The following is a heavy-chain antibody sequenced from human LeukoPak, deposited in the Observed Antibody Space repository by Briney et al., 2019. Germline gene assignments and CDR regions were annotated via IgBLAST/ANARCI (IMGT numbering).Heavy chain of an antibody. CDR2: LFSGGST. CDR1: GFTVSTNY. Sequence: GGSLRLSCAASGFTVSTNYMNWVRQAPGKGLEWVSVLFSGGSTYYADPVKGRFTISRDNSKNTVYLQMNSLRAEDTAVYYCARDRTPATRGFDIWGQGTMVTVSS. CDR3: ARDRTPATRGFDI. V-gene: IGHV3-66*01. J-gene: IGHJ3*02. D-gene: IGHD1-26*01.